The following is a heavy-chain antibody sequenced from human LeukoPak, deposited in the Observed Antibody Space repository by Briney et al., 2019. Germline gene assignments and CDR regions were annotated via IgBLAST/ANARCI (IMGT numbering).Heavy chain of an antibody. D-gene: IGHD2-15*01. CDR3: VSCSGGNLYFPD. V-gene: IGHV4-59*01. CDR1: GGSISSDY. CDR2: VFYTGST. J-gene: IGHJ1*01. Sequence: SETLSLTCIVSGGSISSDYWSWIRQPPGKGLEWIGYVFYTGSTKYDPSLKSRVTISLDTSKNQFSLKLSSVTAADTAMYYCVSCSGGNLYFPDWGQGALVTVSS.